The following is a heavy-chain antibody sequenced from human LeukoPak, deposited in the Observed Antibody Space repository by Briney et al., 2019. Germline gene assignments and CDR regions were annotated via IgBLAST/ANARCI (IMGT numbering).Heavy chain of an antibody. D-gene: IGHD3-9*01. CDR3: TRAPRADDIFFES. CDR1: GFTFSRYA. Sequence: TGGSLRLSCVGSGFTFSRYAMSWVRQAPGKGLGWVSVISGSTGTTYYVDSVKGRFTISRDNSRNTVYLQMNSLRAEDTAVYYCTRAPRADDIFFESWGQGALVTVSS. V-gene: IGHV3-23*01. J-gene: IGHJ4*02. CDR2: ISGSTGTT.